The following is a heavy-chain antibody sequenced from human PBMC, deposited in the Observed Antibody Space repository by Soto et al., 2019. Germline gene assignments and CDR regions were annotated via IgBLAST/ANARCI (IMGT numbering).Heavy chain of an antibody. D-gene: IGHD5-12*01. CDR3: ASERLSGKSGYGRN. V-gene: IGHV3-11*06. J-gene: IGHJ4*02. CDR1: GFTFSEYY. CDR2: ISSTSSHT. Sequence: GGSLRLSCAASGFTFSEYYMSWSRQAPGKGLEWVSYISSTSSHTNYADSVKGRFTISRDNAKNSLYLQMDSLRAEDTAVYYCASERLSGKSGYGRNWGQGTLVTV.